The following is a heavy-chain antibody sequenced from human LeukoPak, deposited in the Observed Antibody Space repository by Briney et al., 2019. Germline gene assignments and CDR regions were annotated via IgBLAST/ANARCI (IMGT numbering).Heavy chain of an antibody. D-gene: IGHD3-3*01. CDR2: IRYDRSNK. CDR3: AKGRFLEWLRFDY. CDR1: GFTFSSYG. J-gene: IGHJ4*02. Sequence: GGSLRLSCAASGFTFSSYGMHWVRQAPGKGLEWVAFIRYDRSNKYYADSVKGRFTISRDNSKNTLYLQMNSLRAEDTAVYYCAKGRFLEWLRFDYWGQGTLVTVSS. V-gene: IGHV3-30*02.